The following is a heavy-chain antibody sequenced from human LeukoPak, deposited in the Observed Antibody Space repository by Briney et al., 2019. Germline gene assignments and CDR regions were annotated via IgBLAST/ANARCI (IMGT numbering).Heavy chain of an antibody. CDR2: IYYSGST. D-gene: IGHD1-26*01. V-gene: IGHV4-39*01. CDR1: GGSISSTSYY. CDR3: ARPLHLGPYWYFDL. J-gene: IGHJ2*01. Sequence: SETLSLTCTVSGGSISSTSYYWAWIRQPPGKGLEWIGSIYYSGSTYYNPSLKSRVTISVDTSKNQFSLKLTSVTAADTAVYYCARPLHLGPYWYFDLWGRGTLVTVSS.